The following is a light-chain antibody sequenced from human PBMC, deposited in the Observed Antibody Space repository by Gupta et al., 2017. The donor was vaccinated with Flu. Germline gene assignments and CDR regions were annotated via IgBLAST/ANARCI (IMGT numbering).Light chain of an antibody. J-gene: IGKJ4*01. V-gene: IGKV1-9*01. CDR1: QDISHS. CDR3: QLFYQYPVT. CDR2: AVS. Sequence: PSFLSASVGDRVAITCRASQDISHSLAWYQQKAGEGPKLLIYAVSTLHTEVPSRSSATGPGTEFTLTISSLQPEDFGIYYFQLFYQYPVTFGGGTKVEVK.